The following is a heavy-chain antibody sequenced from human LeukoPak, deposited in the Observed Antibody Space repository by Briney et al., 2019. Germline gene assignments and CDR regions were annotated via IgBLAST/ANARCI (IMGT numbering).Heavy chain of an antibody. CDR3: ARWDGSRRGFDY. J-gene: IGHJ4*02. CDR2: INPNSGGT. Sequence: ASVKVSCKASGYIFDIYALLWVRQAPGQGLEWMGWINPNSGGTNYAQKFQGRVTMTRDTSISTAYMELSRLRSDDTAVYYCARWDGSRRGFDYWGQGTLVTVSS. V-gene: IGHV1-2*02. D-gene: IGHD3-10*01. CDR1: GYIFDIYA.